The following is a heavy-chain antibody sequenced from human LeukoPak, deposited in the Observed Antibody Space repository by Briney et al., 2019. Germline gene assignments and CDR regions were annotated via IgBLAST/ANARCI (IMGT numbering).Heavy chain of an antibody. CDR2: IYYSGST. J-gene: IGHJ6*02. Sequence: PSETLSLTCTVSGGSISSYYWSWIRQPPGKGLEWIGYIYYSGSTNYNPSLKSRVTISVDTSKNQFSLKLSSVTAADTAVYYCARDRGYCSSTSCYRYGMDVWGQGTTVTVSS. CDR3: ARDRGYCSSTSCYRYGMDV. V-gene: IGHV4-59*01. CDR1: GGSISSYY. D-gene: IGHD2-2*01.